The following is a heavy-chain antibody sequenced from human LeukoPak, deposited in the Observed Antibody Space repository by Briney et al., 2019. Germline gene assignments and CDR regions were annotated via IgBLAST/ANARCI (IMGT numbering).Heavy chain of an antibody. Sequence: GGSLRLSCAASGFTVSSNYMSWVRQAPGKGLEWVSVIYSGGSTYYADSVKGRFTISRDNSKNTLYLQMNSLSAEDTAVYYCAILVGAIPFDYWGQGTLVTVSS. D-gene: IGHD1-26*01. CDR3: AILVGAIPFDY. V-gene: IGHV3-53*01. J-gene: IGHJ4*02. CDR2: IYSGGST. CDR1: GFTVSSNY.